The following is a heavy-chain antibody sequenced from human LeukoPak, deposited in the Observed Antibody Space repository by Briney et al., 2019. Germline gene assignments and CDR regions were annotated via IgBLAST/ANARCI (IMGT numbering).Heavy chain of an antibody. J-gene: IGHJ6*02. CDR3: AKDLMTGSSTSIYYYYGMDV. CDR1: GFTFSSYA. V-gene: IGHV3-23*01. CDR2: ISGSGGST. D-gene: IGHD2-2*01. Sequence: PGGSLRLSCAASGFTFSSYAMSWVRQAPGKGLEWVSAISGSGGSTYYADSVKGRFTISRDNSKNTLYLQMNSLRAEDTAVYYCAKDLMTGSSTSIYYYYGMDVWGQGTTVTVSS.